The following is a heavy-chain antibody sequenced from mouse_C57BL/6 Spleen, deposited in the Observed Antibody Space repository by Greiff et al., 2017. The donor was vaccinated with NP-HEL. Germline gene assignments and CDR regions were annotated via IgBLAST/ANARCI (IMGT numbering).Heavy chain of an antibody. CDR3: ARDYGSSLHGAEDY. D-gene: IGHD1-1*01. V-gene: IGHV1-26*01. J-gene: IGHJ4*01. CDR2: INPNNGGT. Sequence: VQLQQSGPELVKPGASVKISCKASGYTFTDYYMNWVKQSHGKSLEWIGDINPNNGGTSYNQKFKGKATLTVDKSSSTAYMELRSLTSEDSAVYYCARDYGSSLHGAEDYWGQGTSVTVSS. CDR1: GYTFTDYY.